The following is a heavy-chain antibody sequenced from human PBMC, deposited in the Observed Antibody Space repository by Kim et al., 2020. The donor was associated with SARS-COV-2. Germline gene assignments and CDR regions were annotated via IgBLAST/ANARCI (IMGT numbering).Heavy chain of an antibody. Sequence: IYYADSVKGRFTISRDNAKNSLYLQMNSLRAEDTAVYYCARDLRVFGMDVWGQGTTVTVSS. D-gene: IGHD3-3*01. V-gene: IGHV3-21*01. J-gene: IGHJ6*02. CDR3: ARDLRVFGMDV. CDR2: I.